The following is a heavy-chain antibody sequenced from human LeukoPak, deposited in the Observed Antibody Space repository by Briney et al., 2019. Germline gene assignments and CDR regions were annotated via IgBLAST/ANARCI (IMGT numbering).Heavy chain of an antibody. Sequence: SETLSLTCTVSGGSISGYYWSWIRQPPGKGLEWIGYIYYSGSTSYNPSLKSRVTISVDTSKNQFSLKLSSVTAEDTAMYYCAREVAHYGGYNYYPYMDVWGKGTTVTTSS. V-gene: IGHV4-59*12. CDR3: AREVAHYGGYNYYPYMDV. CDR1: GGSISGYY. J-gene: IGHJ6*03. CDR2: IYYSGST. D-gene: IGHD4-23*01.